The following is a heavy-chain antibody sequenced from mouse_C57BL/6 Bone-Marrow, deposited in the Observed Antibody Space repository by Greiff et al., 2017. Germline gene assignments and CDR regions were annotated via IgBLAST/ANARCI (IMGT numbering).Heavy chain of an antibody. Sequence: EVHLVESGGDLVKPGWSLKLSCAASGFTFSSYGMSWVRQTPDKRLEWVATISSGGSYTYYPDSVKGRFTISRDNAKNTLYLQMSSLKSEDTAMYYCARLGNSAWFAYWGQGTLVTVSA. J-gene: IGHJ3*01. V-gene: IGHV5-6*01. CDR1: GFTFSSYG. D-gene: IGHD2-1*01. CDR3: ARLGNSAWFAY. CDR2: ISSGGSYT.